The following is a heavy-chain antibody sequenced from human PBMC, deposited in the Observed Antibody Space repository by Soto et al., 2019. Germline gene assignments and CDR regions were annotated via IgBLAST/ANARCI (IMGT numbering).Heavy chain of an antibody. J-gene: IGHJ6*02. V-gene: IGHV3-30-3*01. CDR2: ISYDGSNK. D-gene: IGHD3-22*01. CDR1: GFTFSSYA. Sequence: QVQLVESGGGVVQPGRSLRLSCAASGFTFSSYAMHWVRQAPGKGLEWVAVISYDGSNKYYADSVKGRFTISRDNSKKTLYLQMNSLRAEDTAVYYCAEGGVVINDYYYYYGMDVWGQGTTVTVSS. CDR3: AEGGVVINDYYYYYGMDV.